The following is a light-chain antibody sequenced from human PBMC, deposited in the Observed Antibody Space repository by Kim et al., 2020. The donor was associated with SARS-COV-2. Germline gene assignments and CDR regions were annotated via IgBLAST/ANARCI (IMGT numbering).Light chain of an antibody. V-gene: IGKV3-11*01. CDR3: QQRGNWPLT. CDR1: QSVSTS. J-gene: IGKJ4*01. CDR2: DAS. Sequence: EIVLTQSPATLSLSPGERATLSCRASQSVSTSLVWYQQKPGQAPSLLIYDASNRATGIPARFSGSGSGTDFTLTISSLEPEDFAVYYCQQRGNWPLTFGGGTKVDIK.